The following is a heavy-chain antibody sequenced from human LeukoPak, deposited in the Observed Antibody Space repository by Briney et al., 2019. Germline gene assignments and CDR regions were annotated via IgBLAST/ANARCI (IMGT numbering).Heavy chain of an antibody. CDR2: IYYSGST. J-gene: IGHJ4*02. V-gene: IGHV4-59*01. D-gene: IGHD3-10*01. Sequence: PSETLSLTCTVSGGSISSYYWSWIRQPPGKGLEWIGYIYYSGSTNYNPSLKSRVTISVDTSKNQFSLKMSSVTAADTAVYYCARELWFGDGDYFDYWGQGTLVTVSS. CDR3: ARELWFGDGDYFDY. CDR1: GGSISSYY.